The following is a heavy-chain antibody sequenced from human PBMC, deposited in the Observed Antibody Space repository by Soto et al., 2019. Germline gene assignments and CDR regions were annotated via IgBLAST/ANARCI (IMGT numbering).Heavy chain of an antibody. D-gene: IGHD3-10*01. CDR3: ARLKTGHGPYYFDY. V-gene: IGHV4-59*08. CDR2: IYYTGNT. Sequence: QVQLQESGPGLAKPSETLSLTCSVSGGSISTYYWSWIRQPPGKGLEWIAYIYYTGNTNYNPSLKSRVTMSVDTSKNQFSLNLSSVTAADTAVYYCARLKTGHGPYYFDYWGQGTLVTVSS. J-gene: IGHJ4*02. CDR1: GGSISTYY.